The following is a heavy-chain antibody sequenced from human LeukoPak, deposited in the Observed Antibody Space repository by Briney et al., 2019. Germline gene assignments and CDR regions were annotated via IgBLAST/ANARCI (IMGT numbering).Heavy chain of an antibody. D-gene: IGHD4-17*01. V-gene: IGHV1-69*05. CDR2: IIPIFGTA. Sequence: SVKVSCKASGDTFSSYAISWVRQAPGQGLEWMGRIIPIFGTANYAQKFQGRVTITTDESTSTAYMELSSLRSEDTAVYYCASWGLTVTYFQHWGQGTLVTVSS. CDR1: GDTFSSYA. CDR3: ASWGLTVTYFQH. J-gene: IGHJ1*01.